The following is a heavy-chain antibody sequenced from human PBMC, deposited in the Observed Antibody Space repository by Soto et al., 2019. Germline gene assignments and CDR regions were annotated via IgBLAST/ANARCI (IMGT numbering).Heavy chain of an antibody. Sequence: QITLKESGPTLVKPTQTLTLTCTFSGFSLTTSGVGVGWIRQPPGKALEWLALIYWDDDKRYSPSLKSRLTITRDTSKNQVVLTMTNMDPVDTATYYCARTRPGYSNWCFALWGRGTLVTVSS. CDR1: GFSLTTSGVG. J-gene: IGHJ2*01. CDR2: IYWDDDK. CDR3: ARTRPGYSNWCFAL. D-gene: IGHD2-21*01. V-gene: IGHV2-5*02.